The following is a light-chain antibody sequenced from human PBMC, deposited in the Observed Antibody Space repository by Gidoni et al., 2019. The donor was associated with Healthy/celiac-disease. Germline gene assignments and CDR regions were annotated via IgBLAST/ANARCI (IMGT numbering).Light chain of an antibody. CDR2: EVS. Sequence: QSALTHPPSASGSPGQSVTISCTGTSSDVGGYNYVSWYQQHPGKAPKLMIYEVSKRPSGVPDRFSGSKSGNTASLTVSGLQAEDEADYYCSSYAGSNNFDVVFGGGTKLTVL. CDR1: SSDVGGYNY. V-gene: IGLV2-8*01. CDR3: SSYAGSNNFDVV. J-gene: IGLJ2*01.